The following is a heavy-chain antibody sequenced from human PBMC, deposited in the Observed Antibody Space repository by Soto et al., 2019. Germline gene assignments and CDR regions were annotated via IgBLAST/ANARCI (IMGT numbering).Heavy chain of an antibody. CDR3: ARQGSNGAIIDGGSEYWFDT. CDR1: GGSISSYY. J-gene: IGHJ5*02. V-gene: IGHV4-59*08. Sequence: QVQLQESGPGLMKPSETLSLTCTVSGGSISSYYWSWIRQPPGKGLEWLGYIYYSGSTNYNSSLKSHVTTSVDPTTNQFTLMLSSVTAADTAVYYCARQGSNGAIIDGGSEYWFDTWGQGTLVTVSS. D-gene: IGHD2-15*01. CDR2: IYYSGST.